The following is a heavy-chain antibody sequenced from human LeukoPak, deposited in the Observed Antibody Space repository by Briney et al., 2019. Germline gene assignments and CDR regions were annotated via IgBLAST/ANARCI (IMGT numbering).Heavy chain of an antibody. V-gene: IGHV4-61*02. D-gene: IGHD2-15*01. J-gene: IGHJ5*02. CDR2: IYTSGST. CDR1: GGSISSGSYY. CDR3: AREKVVLPINWFDP. Sequence: SQTLSLTCTVSGGSISSGSYYWSWIRQPAGKGLEWIGRIYTSGSTNYNPSLKSRVTISVDTSKNQFSLKLSSVTAADTAVYYCAREKVVLPINWFDPWGQGTLVTVSS.